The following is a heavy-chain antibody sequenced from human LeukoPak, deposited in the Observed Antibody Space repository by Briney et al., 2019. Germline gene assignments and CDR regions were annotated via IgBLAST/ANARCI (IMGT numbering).Heavy chain of an antibody. J-gene: IGHJ6*03. V-gene: IGHV3-15*01. D-gene: IGHD6-19*01. Sequence: GGSLRLSCAASGFTFSNAWMSWVRQAPGKGLEWVGRIKGKTDGGTTNYAAPVKGRFTISRDDSKNTLYLQMNSLKTEDTAVYYCTTDRRYSSGWYVDYYYYMDVWGKGTTVTVSS. CDR3: TTDRRYSSGWYVDYYYYMDV. CDR2: IKGKTDGGTT. CDR1: GFTFSNAW.